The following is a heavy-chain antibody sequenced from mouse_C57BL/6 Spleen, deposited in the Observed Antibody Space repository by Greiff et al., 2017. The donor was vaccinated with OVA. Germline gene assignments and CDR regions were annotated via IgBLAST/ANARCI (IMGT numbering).Heavy chain of an antibody. J-gene: IGHJ4*01. D-gene: IGHD1-1*01. V-gene: IGHV5-17*01. Sequence: EVQGVESGGGLVKPGGSLKLSCAASGFTFSDYGMHWVRQAPEKGLEWVAYISSGSSTIYYADTVKGRFTISRDNAKNTLFLQMTSLRSEDTAMYYCARGNYYGSSYGDYAMDYWGQGTSVTVSS. CDR3: ARGNYYGSSYGDYAMDY. CDR2: ISSGSSTI. CDR1: GFTFSDYG.